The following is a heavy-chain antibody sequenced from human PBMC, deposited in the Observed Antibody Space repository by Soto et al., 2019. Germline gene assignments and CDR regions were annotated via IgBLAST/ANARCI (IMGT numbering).Heavy chain of an antibody. CDR3: ASFLSGWGLNRFDY. J-gene: IGHJ4*02. D-gene: IGHD6-19*01. CDR2: IYYSGST. V-gene: IGHV4-59*01. CDR1: GGSISSYY. Sequence: SETLSLTCTVSGGSISSYYWSWIRQPPGKGLEWIGYIYYSGSTNYNPSLKSRVTISVDTSKNQFSLKLSSVTAADTAVYYCASFLSGWGLNRFDYWGQGTLVTVSS.